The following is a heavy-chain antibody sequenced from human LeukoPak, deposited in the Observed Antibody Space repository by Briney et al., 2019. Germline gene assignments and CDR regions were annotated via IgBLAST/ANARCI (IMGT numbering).Heavy chain of an antibody. CDR3: ARERSYVARPGGNGYFDD. Sequence: SETLSLTCNVSGGSISAGHFWTWIRQHREKGLEWIGNIYYNGNTNYNPSLKSRLTISVDTSKNQFSLKLRSVTAADTAVYYCARERSYVARPGGNGYFDDWGQGTLVTASS. CDR2: IYYNGNT. V-gene: IGHV4-31*03. D-gene: IGHD1-26*01. CDR1: GGSISAGHF. J-gene: IGHJ4*02.